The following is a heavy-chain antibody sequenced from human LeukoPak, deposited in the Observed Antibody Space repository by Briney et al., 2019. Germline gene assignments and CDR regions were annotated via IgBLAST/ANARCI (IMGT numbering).Heavy chain of an antibody. Sequence: GGSLRLSCAASGFTFSSYSVNWVRQAPGKGLEWVSYISSSSSTIYYADSVKGRFTISRDNAKNSLYLQMNSLRAEDTAVYYCARVYGPWGSVSRFDYWGQGTLVTVSS. CDR1: GFTFSSYS. CDR3: ARVYGPWGSVSRFDY. V-gene: IGHV3-48*04. D-gene: IGHD3-16*01. J-gene: IGHJ4*02. CDR2: ISSSSSTI.